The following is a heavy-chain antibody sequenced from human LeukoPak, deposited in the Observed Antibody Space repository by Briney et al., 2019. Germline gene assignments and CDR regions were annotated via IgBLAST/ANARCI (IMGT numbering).Heavy chain of an antibody. V-gene: IGHV1-46*01. CDR1: GGTFTSSY. CDR3: ARDHDSYGFCVY. Sequence: GSSVKVSCKASGGTFTSSYMHWVRQAPGQGLEWMGIINPSGASTSYAQKFQGRVTMTRDTSTSTVYMELSSLRSEDTAVYYCARDHDSYGFCVYWGQGTLVTVSS. J-gene: IGHJ4*02. D-gene: IGHD5-18*01. CDR2: INPSGAST.